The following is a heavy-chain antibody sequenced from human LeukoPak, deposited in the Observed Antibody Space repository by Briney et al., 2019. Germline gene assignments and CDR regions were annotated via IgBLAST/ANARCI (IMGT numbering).Heavy chain of an antibody. D-gene: IGHD5-12*01. CDR1: GYSISSGYY. J-gene: IGHJ6*03. CDR2: IYHSGST. CDR3: ARVRGGGYVSYYYYYMDV. Sequence: SETLSLTCAVSGYSISSGYYWGWIRQPPGKGLEWIGSIYHSGSTYYNPSLKSRVTISVDTSKNQFSLKLSSVTAADTAVYYCARVRGGGYVSYYYYYMDVWGKGTTVTVSS. V-gene: IGHV4-38-2*01.